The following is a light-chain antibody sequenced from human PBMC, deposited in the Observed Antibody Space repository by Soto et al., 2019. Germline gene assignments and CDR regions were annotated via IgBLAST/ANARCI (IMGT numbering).Light chain of an antibody. Sequence: QSVLTQPASVSGSPGQSITISCTGTSSDVGSYDYVSWYQQHPGKAPKLMIYDVSNRPSGVSNRFSGSKSGNTASLTISGLQADDEADYYCSSYTSSNTGVFGGGTKLTVL. J-gene: IGLJ2*01. CDR3: SSYTSSNTGV. CDR2: DVS. CDR1: SSDVGSYDY. V-gene: IGLV2-14*01.